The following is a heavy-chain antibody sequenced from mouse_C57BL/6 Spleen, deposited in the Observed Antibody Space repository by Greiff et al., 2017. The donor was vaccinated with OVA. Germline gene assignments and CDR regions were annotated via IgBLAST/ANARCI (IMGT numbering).Heavy chain of an antibody. J-gene: IGHJ3*01. D-gene: IGHD3-2*02. V-gene: IGHV3-6*01. CDR2: ISYDGSN. CDR3: ASAIAQATPFAY. CDR1: GYSITSGYY. Sequence: EVQLQESGPGLVKPSQSLSLTCSVTGYSITSGYYWHWIRQFPGNKLEWMGYISYDGSNNYNPSLKNRISITRDTSKNQFFLKLNSVTTEDTATYYCASAIAQATPFAYWGQGTLVTVSA.